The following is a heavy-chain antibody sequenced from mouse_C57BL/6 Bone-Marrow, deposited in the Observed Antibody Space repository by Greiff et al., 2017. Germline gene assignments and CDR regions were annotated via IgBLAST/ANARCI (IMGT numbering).Heavy chain of an antibody. J-gene: IGHJ2*01. V-gene: IGHV1-26*01. CDR3: AREGKGSPFDY. Sequence: VQLQQSGPELVKPGASVKISCKASGYTFTDYYMNWVKQSHGKSLEWIGDINPNNGGTSYNQKFKGKATLTVDKSSSTAYMELRSLTSEDSAVYYCAREGKGSPFDYWGQGTTLTVSS. CDR2: INPNNGGT. CDR1: GYTFTDYY. D-gene: IGHD6-2*01.